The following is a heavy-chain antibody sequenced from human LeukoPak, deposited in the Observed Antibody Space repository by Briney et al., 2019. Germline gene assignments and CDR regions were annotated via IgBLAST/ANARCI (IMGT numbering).Heavy chain of an antibody. J-gene: IGHJ4*02. Sequence: GGSLRLSCAASGFTVSSNYMSWVRQAPGKGLEWVSVIYSGGSTYYADSVKGRFTISRDNSKNTLYLQMNSLRAEDTAVYYCARGGLEYYYDSSGYYGPGYFDYWGQGTLVTVSS. D-gene: IGHD3-22*01. CDR2: IYSGGST. CDR1: GFTVSSNY. V-gene: IGHV3-53*01. CDR3: ARGGLEYYYDSSGYYGPGYFDY.